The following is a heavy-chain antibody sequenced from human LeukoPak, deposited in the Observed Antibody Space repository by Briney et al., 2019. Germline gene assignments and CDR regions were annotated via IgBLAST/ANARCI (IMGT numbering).Heavy chain of an antibody. J-gene: IGHJ4*02. V-gene: IGHV1-18*01. Sequence: GASVKVSCKASGYTFTSYGIGWVRQAPGQGLEWMGWISGYNGNTNYAQNLQGRVTMTTDTSTSTTYMELRTLRSDDTAVYYCARGGWQQLDYWGQGTLVTVSS. CDR3: ARGGWQQLDY. CDR1: GYTFTSYG. D-gene: IGHD6-13*01. CDR2: ISGYNGNT.